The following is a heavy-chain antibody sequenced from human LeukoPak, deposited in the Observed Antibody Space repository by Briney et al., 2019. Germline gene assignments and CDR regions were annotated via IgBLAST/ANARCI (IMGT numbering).Heavy chain of an antibody. CDR3: ARDGTSAGPYFDL. Sequence: GGSLRLSCAVSGFTFSSYWMNWVRQAPGKGLEWVASIKQDGGDKSYVDSVKGRFTISRDNAKNSLYLQMSSLRVEDTAVYYCARDGTSAGPYFDLWGQGTLVTVSS. CDR2: IKQDGGDK. J-gene: IGHJ4*01. V-gene: IGHV3-7*01. CDR1: GFTFSSYW. D-gene: IGHD6-13*01.